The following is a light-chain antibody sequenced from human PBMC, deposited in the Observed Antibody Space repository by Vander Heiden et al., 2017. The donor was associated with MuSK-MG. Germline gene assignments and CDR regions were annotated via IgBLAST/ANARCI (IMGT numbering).Light chain of an antibody. V-gene: IGKV1-5*03. Sequence: DVQLTQFPSTLSAFVGDRVTITCRASQSIRAWLAWYQQKPGEAPKLLINGASSLEDRVPSRFGGSGSGTEFTLSISSLQPDVFATYYCQQYNKDPLTFGQGTNLEIK. J-gene: IGKJ2*01. CDR3: QQYNKDPLT. CDR2: GAS. CDR1: QSIRAW.